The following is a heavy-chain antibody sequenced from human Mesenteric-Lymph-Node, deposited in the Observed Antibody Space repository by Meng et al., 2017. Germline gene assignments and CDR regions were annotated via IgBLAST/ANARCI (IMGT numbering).Heavy chain of an antibody. Sequence: EVQLVESGGGLVQPGGSLRLAWAASGVTLSNYAMTWVRQAPGKGLEWISTTSSSGGSTYYADSVRGRFTISRDNSKNTLSLQMNSLRTVDTAVYYCAKWGGEGKVADYWGQGTLVTVSS. CDR1: GVTLSNYA. CDR3: AKWGGEGKVADY. V-gene: IGHV3-23*04. J-gene: IGHJ4*02. CDR2: TSSSGGST. D-gene: IGHD3-10*01.